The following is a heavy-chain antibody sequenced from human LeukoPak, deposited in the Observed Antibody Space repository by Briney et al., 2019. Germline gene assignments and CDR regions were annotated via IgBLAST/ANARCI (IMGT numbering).Heavy chain of an antibody. CDR2: IYYSGST. CDR1: GGSISSSSHY. D-gene: IGHD2-15*01. CDR3: ARHWAYCSGGTCYSFDD. V-gene: IGHV4-39*01. Sequence: SETLSLTCIVSGGSISSSSHYWGWIRQPPGKGLEGIGSIYYSGSTYHSPSLKSRVSIYVDTSKNQFSLKLRSVTAADTAVYHCARHWAYCSGGTCYSFDDWGQGTLVTVSS. J-gene: IGHJ4*02.